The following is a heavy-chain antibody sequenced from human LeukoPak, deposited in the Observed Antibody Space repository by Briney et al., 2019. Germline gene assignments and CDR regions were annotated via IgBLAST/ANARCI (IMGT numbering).Heavy chain of an antibody. CDR1: SASVTSHH. Sequence: SETLSLTCVVSSASVTSHHWAWIRQPAGKGLERVGRVHFSGSTNYNPSLRSRVAISLDQSKNELSLTLKSVSAADTAVYYCARDESSRDDSGGYHYWGRGLLVTVSS. CDR3: ARDESSRDDSGGYHY. J-gene: IGHJ4*02. CDR2: VHFSGST. V-gene: IGHV4-4*07. D-gene: IGHD3-22*01.